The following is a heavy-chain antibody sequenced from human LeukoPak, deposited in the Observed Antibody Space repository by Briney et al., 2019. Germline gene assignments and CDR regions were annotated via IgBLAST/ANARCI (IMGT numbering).Heavy chain of an antibody. V-gene: IGHV1-46*03. CDR3: AREGLAIAAAGPYFDY. J-gene: IGHJ4*02. CDR2: INPSGGST. D-gene: IGHD6-13*01. Sequence: ASVKVSCKASGYTFTSYCMHWVRQAPGQGLEWMGIINPSGGSTSYAQKFQGRVTMTRDTSTSTVYMELSSLRSEDTAVYYCAREGLAIAAAGPYFDYWGQGTLVTVSS. CDR1: GYTFTSYC.